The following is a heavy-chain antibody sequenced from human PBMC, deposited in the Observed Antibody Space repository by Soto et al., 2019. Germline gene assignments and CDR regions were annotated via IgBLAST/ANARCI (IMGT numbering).Heavy chain of an antibody. CDR2: ISAYNGNT. CDR1: GYTFTSYG. J-gene: IGHJ4*02. CDR3: ASDCSSTSCYGY. V-gene: IGHV1-18*01. Sequence: ASVKVSCKASGYTFTSYGISWVRQAPGQGLEWMGWISAYNGNTNYAQKFQGRVTITADKSTSTAYMELSSLRSEDTAVYYCASDCSSTSCYGYWGQGTLVTVS. D-gene: IGHD2-2*01.